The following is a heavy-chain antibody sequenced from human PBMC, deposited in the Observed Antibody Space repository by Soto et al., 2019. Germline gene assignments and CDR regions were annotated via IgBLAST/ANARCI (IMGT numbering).Heavy chain of an antibody. D-gene: IGHD1-26*01. J-gene: IGHJ4*02. Sequence: LSLTCAVSVGSISRSHWWSWVRQPPGKGLEWIGEIYESGSTNYNPSLKSRVTILVDKSKNQFSLKLSSLTAADTAVYYCASRIVGTSTYYFDYWGQGTLVTVSS. CDR2: IYESGST. CDR1: VGSISRSHW. CDR3: ASRIVGTSTYYFDY. V-gene: IGHV4-4*02.